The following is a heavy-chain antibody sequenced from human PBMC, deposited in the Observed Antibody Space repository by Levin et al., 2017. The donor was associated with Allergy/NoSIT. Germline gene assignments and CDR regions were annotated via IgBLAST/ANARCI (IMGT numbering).Heavy chain of an antibody. CDR2: ISGDSSII. J-gene: IGHJ4*02. CDR3: ARADGYPIFYFDS. D-gene: IGHD5-18*01. CDR1: GFTFSSYS. V-gene: IGHV3-48*01. Sequence: GESLKISCAASGFTFSSYSLNWVRQAPGKGLEWVSYISGDSSIIDYAESVKGRFTISRDNAKSSLYLQMSSLRAEDTAVYYCARADGYPIFYFDSWGQGTLVTVSS.